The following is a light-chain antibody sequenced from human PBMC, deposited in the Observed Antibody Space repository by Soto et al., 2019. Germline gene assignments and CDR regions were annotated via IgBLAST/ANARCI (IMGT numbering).Light chain of an antibody. CDR2: DTS. CDR3: QQHSDWPPY. CDR1: TSVGSF. Sequence: EIVLPQSPATLSLSPGERATLSCRASTSVGSFLAWSQQKPGRAPRLLIYDTSNRATGVPARFSGSGSGTDFTLTITSLETEGFAVYYWQQHSDWPPYFGGGTKVEIK. J-gene: IGKJ4*01. V-gene: IGKV3-11*01.